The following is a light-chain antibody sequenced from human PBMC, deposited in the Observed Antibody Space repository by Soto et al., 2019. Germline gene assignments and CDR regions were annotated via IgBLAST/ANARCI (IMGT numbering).Light chain of an antibody. CDR1: SSDVGGYNY. J-gene: IGLJ1*01. CDR2: EVS. CDR3: SSYTSSSSRRNV. V-gene: IGLV2-14*01. Sequence: QSVLTQPASVSGSPGQSITISCTGNSSDVGGYNYVSWYQQHPGKAPKLMIYEVSNRPSGFSNRFSGSKSGNTASLTISGLQAEDEADYYCSSYTSSSSRRNVVGTGTKLTVL.